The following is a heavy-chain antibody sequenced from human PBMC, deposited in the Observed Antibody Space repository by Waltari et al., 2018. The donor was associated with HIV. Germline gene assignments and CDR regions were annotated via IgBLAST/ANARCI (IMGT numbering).Heavy chain of an antibody. Sequence: QVQLVESGGGVVQPGRSLRLSCAASGFTFSCYGMHWVGQAPGKGLGWVGVIWEDGSNKYYADSVKGRFTISRNNSKNTLDLQMNSLRAEDTAVYYWARSQWELPNYHYYYGMDVWGQGTTVTVSS. CDR3: ARSQWELPNYHYYYGMDV. J-gene: IGHJ6*02. V-gene: IGHV3-33*01. CDR1: GFTFSCYG. CDR2: IWEDGSNK. D-gene: IGHD1-26*01.